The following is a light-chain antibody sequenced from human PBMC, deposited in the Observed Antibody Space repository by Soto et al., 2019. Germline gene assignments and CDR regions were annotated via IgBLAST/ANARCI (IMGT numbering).Light chain of an antibody. CDR2: DVS. CDR3: SSYAGTHIV. V-gene: IGLV2-8*01. CDR1: SSDVGGYNY. J-gene: IGLJ1*01. Sequence: QSVLTQPPSASGSPGQSVTISCTGTSSDVGGYNYVSWYQQHPGKAPKLVIYDVSSRPSGVPDRFSGSKSGNTASLTVSGLQAEDEADYYCSSYAGTHIVFGTGTKVTVL.